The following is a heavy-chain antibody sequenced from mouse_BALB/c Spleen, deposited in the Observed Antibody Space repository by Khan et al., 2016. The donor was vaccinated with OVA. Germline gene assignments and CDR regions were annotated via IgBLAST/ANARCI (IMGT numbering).Heavy chain of an antibody. J-gene: IGHJ2*01. CDR3: ARDRIDY. CDR1: GYTFTSYW. Sequence: VKLVESGAELAKPGASVKMSCKASGYTFTSYWMHWIKQRPGQGLEWIGYINPTSGYTDYNQKFKDKATLTADESSSTAYMQLNSLTSDDSAVYYCARDRIDYWGQGTTLTVSS. CDR2: INPTSGYT. V-gene: IGHV1-7*01.